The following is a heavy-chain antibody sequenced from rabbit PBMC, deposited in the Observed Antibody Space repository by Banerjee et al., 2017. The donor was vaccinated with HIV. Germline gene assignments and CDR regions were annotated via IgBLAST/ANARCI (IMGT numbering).Heavy chain of an antibody. CDR2: IYSSNGDK. CDR1: GSDISSNA. V-gene: IGHV1S47*01. Sequence: QEQLVESGGGLVQPEGSLTLTCKASGSDISSNAMCWVRQAPGKGLELIACIYSSNGDKWYASWVNGRFTISRSTSLNTVTLQMTSLTAADTATYFCARDLAGAIGWNFGLWGPGTLVTVS. CDR3: ARDLAGAIGWNFGL. J-gene: IGHJ4*01. D-gene: IGHD4-1*01.